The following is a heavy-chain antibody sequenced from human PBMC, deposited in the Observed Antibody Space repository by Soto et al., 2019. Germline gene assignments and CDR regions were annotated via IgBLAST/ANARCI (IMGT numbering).Heavy chain of an antibody. Sequence: TLSLTCAVSGGSISSSNWCSWVRQPPGKGLEWIGEIYRSGSTNYNPSLKSRATISGDKSKNQFSLKVTSVTAADTAVYFCARGDSSWAFLDYWGQGTQVTVSS. J-gene: IGHJ4*02. CDR2: IYRSGST. V-gene: IGHV4-4*01. CDR1: GGSISSSNW. D-gene: IGHD6-13*01. CDR3: ARGDSSWAFLDY.